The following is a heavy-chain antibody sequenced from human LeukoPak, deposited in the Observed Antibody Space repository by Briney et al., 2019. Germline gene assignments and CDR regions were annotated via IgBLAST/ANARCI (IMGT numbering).Heavy chain of an antibody. CDR3: ARAAGQYYDFWSGYYNYYGMDV. CDR2: IYYSGST. Sequence: GSLRLSCAASGFTVSSNYMSWIRQPPGKGLEWIGYIYYSGSTNYNPSLKSRVTISVDTSKNQFSLKLSSVTAADTAVYYCARAAGQYYDFWSGYYNYYGMDVWGQGTTVTVSS. J-gene: IGHJ6*02. D-gene: IGHD3-3*01. CDR1: GFTVSSNY. V-gene: IGHV4-59*02.